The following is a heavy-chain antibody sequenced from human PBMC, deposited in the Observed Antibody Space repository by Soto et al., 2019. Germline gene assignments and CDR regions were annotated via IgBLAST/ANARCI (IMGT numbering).Heavy chain of an antibody. CDR3: ARWLYHYDNSGRCTCRYLDR. V-gene: IGHV2-5*02. CDR2: IYWDDDK. Sequence: QITLKESGPTLVKPTQTLTLTCTFSGFSLETSGMGMSWIRQPPGKALQWLALIYWDDDKRYSPSLKNRLTTPKDTSKNHVDLTLTNVDPVDTATYCCARWLYHYDNSGRCTCRYLDRWGRGTLVTVSS. CDR1: GFSLETSGMG. D-gene: IGHD3-22*01. J-gene: IGHJ2*01.